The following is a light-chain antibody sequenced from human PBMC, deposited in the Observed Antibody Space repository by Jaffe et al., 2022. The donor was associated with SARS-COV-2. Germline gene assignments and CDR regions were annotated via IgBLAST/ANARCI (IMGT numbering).Light chain of an antibody. CDR2: DNN. V-gene: IGLV1-51*01. J-gene: IGLJ2*01. Sequence: QSVLTQPPSVSAAPGQKVTISCSGSSSNIGNNYVSWYQQLPGTAPKLLIFDNNKRPSGIPDRVSGSKSGTSATLGITGLQTGDEAEYYCGTWDSNLRVGVFGGGTKLTVL. CDR3: GTWDSNLRVGV. CDR1: SSNIGNNY.